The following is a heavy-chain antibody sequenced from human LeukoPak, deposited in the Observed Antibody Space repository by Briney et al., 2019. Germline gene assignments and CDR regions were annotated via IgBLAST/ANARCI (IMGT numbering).Heavy chain of an antibody. CDR1: GFMLRDAA. J-gene: IGHJ3*01. Sequence: GGSLRLSCAASGFMLRDAAMTWVRPAPGKGLEWVSLISSSGLNTYYAGSVRGRFTISRDNSKSTLSLQMNSLRVEDMAIYYCARGRELSLWGVGTLVSVSS. D-gene: IGHD5-24*01. CDR2: ISSSGLNT. V-gene: IGHV3-23*01. CDR3: ARGRELSL.